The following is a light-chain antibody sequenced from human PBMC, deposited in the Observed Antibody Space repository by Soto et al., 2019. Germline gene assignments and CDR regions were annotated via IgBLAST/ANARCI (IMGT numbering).Light chain of an antibody. Sequence: DFVMTQSPDSRCVCLVVMSTSNCESIHIIFFTSNNKNYLAWYQQKPGQPPKLLIYWASTRESGVPDRFSGSGSGTDFTLTISSLQAEDVAVYYCQQYYSTPRTFGQGTKVDIK. CDR2: WAS. CDR3: QQYYSTPRT. J-gene: IGKJ1*01. V-gene: IGKV4-1*01. CDR1: HIIFFTSNNKNY.